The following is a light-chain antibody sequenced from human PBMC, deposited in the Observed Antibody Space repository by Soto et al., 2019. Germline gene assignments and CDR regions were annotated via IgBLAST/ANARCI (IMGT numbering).Light chain of an antibody. CDR3: QQYGSSPST. V-gene: IGKV3-20*01. CDR1: QSVSSSY. J-gene: IGKJ1*01. CDR2: GAS. Sequence: EIVLTQSPGTLSLSPGERATLSCRASQSVSSSYLAWYQQKPGQAPRPLIYGASSRATGIPDRFSGSGSGTDFNLPISSLETEDFAVYYCQQYGSSPSTFGPGTKVEIK.